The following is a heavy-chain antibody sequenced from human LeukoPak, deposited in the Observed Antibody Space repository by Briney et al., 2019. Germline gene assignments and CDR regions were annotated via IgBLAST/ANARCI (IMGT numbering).Heavy chain of an antibody. J-gene: IGHJ4*02. CDR2: ISWNSGSI. Sequence: GGSLRLSCAASGFTFDDYAMHWVRQAPGKGLEWVSGISWNSGSIGYADSVKGRFTISRDNAKNSLYLQMNSLRAEDTALYYCAKGRYSSGWVIFDYWGQGTLVTVSS. CDR1: GFTFDDYA. D-gene: IGHD6-19*01. V-gene: IGHV3-9*01. CDR3: AKGRYSSGWVIFDY.